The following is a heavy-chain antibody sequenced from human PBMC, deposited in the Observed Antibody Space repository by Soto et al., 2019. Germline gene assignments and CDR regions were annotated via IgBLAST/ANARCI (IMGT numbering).Heavy chain of an antibody. CDR2: IYYSGST. CDR3: ASAQYSSGWYSGGGAFDI. Sequence: SETLSLTCTVSGGSISSYYWSWIRQPPGKGLEWIGYIYYSGSTNYNPSLKSRVTISVDTSKNQFSLKLSSVTAADTAVYYCASAQYSSGWYSGGGAFDIWGQGTMVTVSS. CDR1: GGSISSYY. V-gene: IGHV4-59*01. J-gene: IGHJ3*02. D-gene: IGHD6-19*01.